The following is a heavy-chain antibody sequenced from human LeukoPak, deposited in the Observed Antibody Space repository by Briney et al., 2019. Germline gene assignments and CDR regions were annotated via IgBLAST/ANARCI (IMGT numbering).Heavy chain of an antibody. CDR1: GFTSSSYA. CDR2: ISGSGRTT. V-gene: IGHV3-23*01. CDR3: AKDAIVQLTGLDYFDY. D-gene: IGHD3-9*01. Sequence: AGGSLRLSCAASGFTSSSYAMSWVRQAPGKGLEWVSAISGSGRTTYYADSVKGRFTISRDNSKNTLYLQLISLRAEDTAVYYCAKDAIVQLTGLDYFDYWGQGNLVTVSS. J-gene: IGHJ4*02.